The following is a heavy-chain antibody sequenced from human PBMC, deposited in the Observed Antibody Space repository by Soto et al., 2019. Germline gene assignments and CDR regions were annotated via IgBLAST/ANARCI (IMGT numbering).Heavy chain of an antibody. D-gene: IGHD5-18*01. V-gene: IGHV3-30*18. CDR3: AKDEWGEVDTAVVDY. CDR2: ISYDGSNK. Sequence: QVQLVESGGGVVQPGRSLRLSCAASGFTFSSYGMHWVRQAPGKGLEWVAVISYDGSNKYYADSVKGRFTISRDNSKNTLYLQMNSLRAEDTAVYYCAKDEWGEVDTAVVDYWGQGTLVTVSS. CDR1: GFTFSSYG. J-gene: IGHJ4*02.